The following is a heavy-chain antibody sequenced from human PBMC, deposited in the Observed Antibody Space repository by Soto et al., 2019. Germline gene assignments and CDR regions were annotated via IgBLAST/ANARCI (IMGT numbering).Heavy chain of an antibody. CDR1: GYTFTSYG. D-gene: IGHD6-19*01. CDR2: ISAYNGNT. CDR3: ARGSAVAGNGWFDP. Sequence: QVQLVQSGAEVKKPGASVKVSCKASGYTFTSYGISWVRQAPGQGLECMGRISAYNGNTHYPQKLQGRVTMTTDTSTSTAYMALRSLRSDDTAVYYCARGSAVAGNGWFDPWGQGTLVTVSS. V-gene: IGHV1-18*01. J-gene: IGHJ5*02.